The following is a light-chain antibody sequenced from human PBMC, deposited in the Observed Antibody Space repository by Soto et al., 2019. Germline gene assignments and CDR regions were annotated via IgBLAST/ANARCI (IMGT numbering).Light chain of an antibody. CDR3: QQYGSSSTWT. CDR1: QSVSSAY. CDR2: AAS. V-gene: IGKV3-20*01. J-gene: IGKJ1*01. Sequence: EIVLTQSPGTLSLSPEERATLSCRASQSVSSAYLAWYQHKPGQPPTLLIYAASSRVTGIPDRFSGSGSGTDLTLTISRLEPEDFAVYYCQQYGSSSTWTFGQGTKVEIK.